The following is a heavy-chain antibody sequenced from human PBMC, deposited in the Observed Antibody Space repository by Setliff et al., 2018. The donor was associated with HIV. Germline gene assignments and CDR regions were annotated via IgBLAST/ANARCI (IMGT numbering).Heavy chain of an antibody. V-gene: IGHV3-30*03. CDR2: TATDASIR. D-gene: IGHD3-9*01. CDR1: GFTFTNYV. Sequence: PGGSLRLSCAASGFTFTNYVLHWVRQAPGKGLEWVAVTATDASIRPYADSVRGRFIISREHSKNILYLQMYGLRNDETAVYYFARDFRTRYTDILDYWGQGPLVTVSS. CDR3: ARDFRTRYTDILDY. J-gene: IGHJ4*02.